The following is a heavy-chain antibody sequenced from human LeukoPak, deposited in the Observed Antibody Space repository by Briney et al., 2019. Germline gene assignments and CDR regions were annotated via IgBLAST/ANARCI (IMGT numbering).Heavy chain of an antibody. D-gene: IGHD2-21*01. Sequence: PSETLSLTCTVSGGSISSSSYYWGWIRQPPGKGLEWIGSIYSSGSTYYNPSLKSRVTISVDTSKNQFSLKLSSVTAADTAVYYCARQGTYCGGDCYHDAFDIWGQGTMVTVSS. CDR1: GGSISSSSYY. V-gene: IGHV4-39*01. J-gene: IGHJ3*02. CDR3: ARQGTYCGGDCYHDAFDI. CDR2: IYSSGST.